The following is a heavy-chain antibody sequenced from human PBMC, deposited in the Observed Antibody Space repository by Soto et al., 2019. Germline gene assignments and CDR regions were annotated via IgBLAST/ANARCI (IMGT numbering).Heavy chain of an antibody. Sequence: EVQLVETGGGLIQPGGSLRLSCAASGFTVSNNYMSWVRQAPGKGLEWVSLIYSGGSTYYADYVKGRFTISRDNSKNTLYLQRNSLRAEDTAVYYCATYSSLDYWGQGTLVTVSS. CDR2: IYSGGST. CDR1: GFTVSNNY. CDR3: ATYSSLDY. V-gene: IGHV3-53*02. D-gene: IGHD6-13*01. J-gene: IGHJ4*02.